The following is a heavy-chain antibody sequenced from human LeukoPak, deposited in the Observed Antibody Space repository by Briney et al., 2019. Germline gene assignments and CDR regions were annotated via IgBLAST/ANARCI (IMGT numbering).Heavy chain of an antibody. J-gene: IGHJ4*02. Sequence: SETLSLTCTVSGGSISTATHYWAWIRPPPGEGLEWIGTIHYTGITYYNPSLKSRVTISVDTSKNQFSLHLGSVTAADTAVYHCARQLSGTYQWTFDYWGQGTLVPVSS. CDR3: ARQLSGTYQWTFDY. CDR2: IHYTGIT. V-gene: IGHV4-39*01. D-gene: IGHD1-26*01. CDR1: GGSISTATHY.